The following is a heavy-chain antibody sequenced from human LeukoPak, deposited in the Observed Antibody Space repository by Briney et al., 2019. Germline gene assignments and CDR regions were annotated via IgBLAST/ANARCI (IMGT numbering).Heavy chain of an antibody. CDR3: ARMREYYGSGSYYNPLDY. J-gene: IGHJ4*02. D-gene: IGHD3-10*01. CDR1: GFTFSIYG. V-gene: IGHV3-33*01. Sequence: PGRSLRLSCAASGFTFSIYGMHWVRQAPGKGLEWVAVIWYDGINKYYADSVKGRFTISRDNSKNTLYLQMNSLRAEDTAVYYCARMREYYGSGSYYNPLDYWGQGTLVTVSS. CDR2: IWYDGINK.